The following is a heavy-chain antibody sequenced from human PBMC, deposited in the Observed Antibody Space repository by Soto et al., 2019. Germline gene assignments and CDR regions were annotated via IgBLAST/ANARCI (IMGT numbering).Heavy chain of an antibody. Sequence: GGSLRLSCAASGFTFDDYAMHWVRQAPGKGLEWVSGISWNSGSIGYADSVKGRFTISRDNAKNSLYLQMNSLRAEDTALYYCAKAYGDYPYYYYYMDVWGKGTTVTVSS. CDR3: AKAYGDYPYYYYYMDV. J-gene: IGHJ6*03. D-gene: IGHD4-17*01. CDR2: ISWNSGSI. V-gene: IGHV3-9*01. CDR1: GFTFDDYA.